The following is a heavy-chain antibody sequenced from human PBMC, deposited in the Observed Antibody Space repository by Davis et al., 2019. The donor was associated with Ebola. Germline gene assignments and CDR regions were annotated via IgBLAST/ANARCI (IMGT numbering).Heavy chain of an antibody. J-gene: IGHJ4*02. V-gene: IGHV1-3*01. D-gene: IGHD6-19*01. CDR1: GYTFTSYA. CDR3: ARDSGTGWYADYFDF. Sequence: ASVKVSCKASGYTFTSYAMHWVRQAPGQRLEWMGWINAGNGNTKYSQKFQGRVTITRDTSASTAYMELSSLRSEDTAMYYCARDSGTGWYADYFDFWGQGTLVTVSS. CDR2: INAGNGNT.